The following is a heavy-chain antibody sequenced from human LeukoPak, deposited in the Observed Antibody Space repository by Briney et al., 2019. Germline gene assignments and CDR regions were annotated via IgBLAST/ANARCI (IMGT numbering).Heavy chain of an antibody. V-gene: IGHV4-61*02. CDR1: GGSISSGSYY. CDR2: IYTSGST. Sequence: PSETLSLTCTVSGGSISSGSYYWSWIRQPAGKGLEWIGRIYTSGSTNYNPSLKSRVTISVDTSKNQFSLKLSSVTAADTAVYYCARGRVVVVPAAIPYYYYYYMDVWGKGTTVTVSS. J-gene: IGHJ6*03. CDR3: ARGRVVVVPAAIPYYYYYYMDV. D-gene: IGHD2-2*01.